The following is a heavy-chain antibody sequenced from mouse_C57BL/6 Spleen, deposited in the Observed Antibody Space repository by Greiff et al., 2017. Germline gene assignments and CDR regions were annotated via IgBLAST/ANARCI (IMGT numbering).Heavy chain of an antibody. J-gene: IGHJ3*01. D-gene: IGHD4-1*01. CDR3: ARALTETEGDWCAY. CDR2: INPNNGGT. V-gene: IGHV1-26*01. Sequence: EVQLQQSGPELVKPGASVKISCKASGYTFTDYYMHWVKQSHGKSLEWIGDINPNNGGTSYNQKFKGKATLTVDKSSSTAYMELRSLTSEDSAVYDCARALTETEGDWCAYWGQGTLVTVSA. CDR1: GYTFTDYY.